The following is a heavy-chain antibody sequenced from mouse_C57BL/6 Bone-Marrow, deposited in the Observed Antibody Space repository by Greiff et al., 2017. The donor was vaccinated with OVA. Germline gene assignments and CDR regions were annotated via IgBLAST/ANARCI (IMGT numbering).Heavy chain of an antibody. CDR1: GFTFSDYG. CDR2: ISSGSSTI. Sequence: EVKLMESGGGLVKPGGSLKLSCAASGFTFSDYGMHWVRQAPEKGLEWVAYISSGSSTIYYADTVKGRFTISRDNAKNTLFLQMTSLRSEDTAMYYCARDYDYDVGFDYWGQGTTLTVSS. V-gene: IGHV5-17*01. J-gene: IGHJ2*01. CDR3: ARDYDYDVGFDY. D-gene: IGHD2-4*01.